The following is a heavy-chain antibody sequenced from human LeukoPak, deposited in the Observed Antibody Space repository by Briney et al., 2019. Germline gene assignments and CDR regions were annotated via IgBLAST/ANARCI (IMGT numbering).Heavy chain of an antibody. V-gene: IGHV1-2*02. CDR1: GYTFTGYY. Sequence: GASVKVSCKASGYTFTGYYMHWVRQAPGQGLEWMGWITPNSGGTNYAQKFQGRVTMTRDTSISTAYMELSSLRSEDTAVYYCARRGRRSSGWYGLGYNWFDPWGQGTLVTVSS. CDR2: ITPNSGGT. J-gene: IGHJ5*02. D-gene: IGHD6-19*01. CDR3: ARRGRRSSGWYGLGYNWFDP.